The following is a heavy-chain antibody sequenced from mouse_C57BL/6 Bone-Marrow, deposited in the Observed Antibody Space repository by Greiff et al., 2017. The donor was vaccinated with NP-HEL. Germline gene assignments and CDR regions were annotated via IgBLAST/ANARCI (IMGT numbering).Heavy chain of an antibody. Sequence: EVKLMESGPGLVKPSQSLSLTCSVTGYSITSGYYWNWIRQFPGNKLEWMGYISYDGSNNYNPSLKNRISITRDTSKNQFFLKLNSVTTEDTATYYCARSFITTVVFDYWGQGTTLTVSS. CDR3: ARSFITTVVFDY. D-gene: IGHD1-1*01. V-gene: IGHV3-6*01. CDR2: ISYDGSN. J-gene: IGHJ2*01. CDR1: GYSITSGYY.